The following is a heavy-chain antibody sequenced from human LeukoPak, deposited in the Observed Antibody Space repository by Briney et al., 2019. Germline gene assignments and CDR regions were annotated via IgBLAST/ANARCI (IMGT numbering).Heavy chain of an antibody. D-gene: IGHD3-22*01. CDR2: IYSGGST. J-gene: IGHJ4*02. CDR1: GFTVSSNY. Sequence: PGGSLRLSCAASGFTVSSNYMSWVRQAPGKGLEWVSVIYSGGSTYYADSVKGRFTISRDNSKNTLYLQMNSLRAEDTAVYYCGRSIVVVTDYYFDYWGQGTLVTVSS. V-gene: IGHV3-66*01. CDR3: GRSIVVVTDYYFDY.